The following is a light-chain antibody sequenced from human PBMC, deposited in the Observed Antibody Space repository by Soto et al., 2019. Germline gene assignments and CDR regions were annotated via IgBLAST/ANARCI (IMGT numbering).Light chain of an antibody. CDR3: QVWDIMTDNYV. V-gene: IGLV3-21*04. CDR1: NIGNKR. J-gene: IGLJ1*01. CDR2: YDS. Sequence: SYELTQPPSVSVAPEKTATITCGGNNIGNKRVHWYRQKPGQAPVLLISYDSDRPSGIPERFSGSNSENTATLTNSRVEAGDEADYYCQVWDIMTDNYVFGSGTKLTVL.